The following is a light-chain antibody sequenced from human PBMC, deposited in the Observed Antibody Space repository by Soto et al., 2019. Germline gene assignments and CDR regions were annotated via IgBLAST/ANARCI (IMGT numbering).Light chain of an antibody. CDR3: RQYNSYSWT. CDR2: DAS. J-gene: IGKJ1*01. V-gene: IGKV1-5*01. CDR1: QNINIW. Sequence: DIQMTQSPSTLSASVGDRVTITCRASQNINIWLAWYQQKPGKAPKLLIFDASSLESGVPPRFSGSGSGTECTLTISSLQPDDFATYYCRQYNSYSWTFGQGTKVEIK.